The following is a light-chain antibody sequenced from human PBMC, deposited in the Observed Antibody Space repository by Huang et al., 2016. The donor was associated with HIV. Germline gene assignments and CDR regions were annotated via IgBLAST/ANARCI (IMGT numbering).Light chain of an antibody. V-gene: IGKV3-11*01. CDR2: DTS. J-gene: IGKJ2*01. CDR1: QSVGVY. Sequence: EILLTQSPATLSVTPGETATLSCRASQSVGVYLGWYQQKPGQAPKLRIFDTSNRATDVPLRFSGNGSETDFTLTITPLEPEDFAVYYCHQRRKWPQTFGQGTKLEI. CDR3: HQRRKWPQT.